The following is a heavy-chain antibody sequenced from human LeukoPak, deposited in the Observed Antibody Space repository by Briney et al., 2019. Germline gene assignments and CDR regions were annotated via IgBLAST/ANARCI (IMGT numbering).Heavy chain of an antibody. V-gene: IGHV3-7*01. CDR3: ARGSGWLEDF. CDR1: GFTFSSYG. J-gene: IGHJ4*02. Sequence: PGGSLRLSCAASGFTFSSYGMHWVRQAPGKGLEWVANIKQDGSAKNYVDSVKGRFTISRDNAKNSLYLQMNSLRAEDTGVYYCARGSGWLEDFWGQGTLVTVSS. CDR2: IKQDGSAK. D-gene: IGHD6-19*01.